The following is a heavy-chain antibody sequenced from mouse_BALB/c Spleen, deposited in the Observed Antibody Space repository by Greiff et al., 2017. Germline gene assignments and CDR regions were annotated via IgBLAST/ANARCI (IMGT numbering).Heavy chain of an antibody. CDR2: ISSGGSYT. CDR3: TREGDFYYAMDY. CDR1: GFTFSSYT. Sequence: EVQGVESGGGLVKPGGSLKLSCAASGFTFSSYTMSWVRQTPEKRLEWVATISSGGSYTYYPDSVKGRFTISRDNAKNTLYLQMSSLKSEDTAMYYCTREGDFYYAMDYWGQGTSVTVSS. J-gene: IGHJ4*01. V-gene: IGHV5-6-4*01.